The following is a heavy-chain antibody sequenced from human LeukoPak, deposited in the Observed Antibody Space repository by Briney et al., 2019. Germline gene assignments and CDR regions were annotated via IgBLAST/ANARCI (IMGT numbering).Heavy chain of an antibody. D-gene: IGHD2-2*01. CDR3: ARYGRGYCSSTSCYPKFDP. CDR1: GYSFTSYW. CDR2: IYPGDSDT. V-gene: IGHV5-51*01. J-gene: IGHJ5*02. Sequence: GESLKISCKGSGYSFTSYWIGWARQMPGKGLEWMGIIYPGDSDTRYSPSFQGQVTISADKSISTAYLQWSSLKASDTAMYYCARYGRGYCSSTSCYPKFDPWGQGTLVTVSS.